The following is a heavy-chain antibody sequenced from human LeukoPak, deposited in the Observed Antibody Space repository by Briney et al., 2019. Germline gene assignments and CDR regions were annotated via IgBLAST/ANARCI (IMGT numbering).Heavy chain of an antibody. V-gene: IGHV4-59*01. CDR1: GGSISSYY. CDR3: ARDVGI. J-gene: IGHJ3*02. Sequence: PSETLSLTCSVSGGSISSYYWTWIRQPPGRGLQWIGHIYYSGTTNYNPSLKSRVTISLDTSKSQFSLKLSSVTAADTAIYYCARDVGIWGQGTMVTLSS. CDR2: IYYSGTT.